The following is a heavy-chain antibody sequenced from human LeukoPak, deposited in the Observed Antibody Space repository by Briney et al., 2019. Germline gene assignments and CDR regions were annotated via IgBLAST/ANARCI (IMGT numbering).Heavy chain of an antibody. CDR3: ATGLYSNYVSQTYYYYYGMDV. CDR1: GYTLTELS. J-gene: IGHJ6*02. D-gene: IGHD4-11*01. CDR2: FDPEDGET. V-gene: IGHV1-24*01. Sequence: ASVKVSCKVSGYTLTELSMHWVRQAPGKGLEWMGGFDPEDGETIYAQKFQGRVTMTEDTSTDTAYMEPSSLRSEDTAVYYCATGLYSNYVSQTYYYYYGMDVWGQGTTVTVSS.